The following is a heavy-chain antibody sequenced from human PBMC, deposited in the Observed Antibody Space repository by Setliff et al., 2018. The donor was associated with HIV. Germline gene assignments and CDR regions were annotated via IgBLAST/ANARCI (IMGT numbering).Heavy chain of an antibody. J-gene: IGHJ6*03. Sequence: ASVKVSCKASGYSFSDDYMHWVRQAPGQGLEWMGWINPNSGDTNYAQKFQGRVTMTRDTSISTVYMELSRLISDDTAVYYCVRDRTHQNWGSRGYYYMDVWGEGTTVTVSS. CDR2: INPNSGDT. V-gene: IGHV1-2*02. D-gene: IGHD7-27*01. CDR3: VRDRTHQNWGSRGYYYMDV. CDR1: GYSFSDDY.